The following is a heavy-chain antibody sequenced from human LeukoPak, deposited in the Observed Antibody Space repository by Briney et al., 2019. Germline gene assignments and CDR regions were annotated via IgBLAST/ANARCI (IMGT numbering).Heavy chain of an antibody. CDR2: ICGRGGST. D-gene: IGHD2-15*01. CDR3: AGGYCSGGSCYDWYFDL. J-gene: IGHJ2*01. V-gene: IGHV3-23*01. CDR1: GFTCSSYA. Sequence: GGSLRLSCAASGFTCSSYAMSWVRQAPGKGLEWVSAICGRGGSTYYADSVKGRFTISRDNAKNTLYLQMNSLRAEDTAVYYCAGGYCSGGSCYDWYFDLWGRGTLVTVSS.